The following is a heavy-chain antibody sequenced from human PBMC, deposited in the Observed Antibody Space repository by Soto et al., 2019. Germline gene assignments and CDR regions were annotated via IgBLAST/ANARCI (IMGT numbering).Heavy chain of an antibody. J-gene: IGHJ5*02. D-gene: IGHD1-26*01. CDR3: ATQRSEQPKRFDP. V-gene: IGHV4-39*01. CDR1: GADISSPFYY. CDR2: IYHRGTT. Sequence: QLQLQESGPGLVRPSETLSLTCTISGADISSPFYYWGWIRQPRGKDLEWIGSIYHRGTTFYNQSLKSRVTISVNTSKNQSSLEVGSVTAVDTAIYYCATQRSEQPKRFDPWGQGTLVIVSS.